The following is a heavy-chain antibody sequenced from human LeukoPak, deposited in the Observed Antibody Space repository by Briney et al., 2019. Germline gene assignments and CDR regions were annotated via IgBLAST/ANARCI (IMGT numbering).Heavy chain of an antibody. J-gene: IGHJ5*02. D-gene: IGHD4-17*01. CDR2: INSDGSST. Sequence: GGPRRLSVEAPGFTFSSYWMHWVRQAPGKGLVWVSRINSDGSSTSYADSVKGRFPNSRDNAKNTLYLQMNSLRAEDTAVYYCARANVPYGDYYGFDPWGQGTLVTVSS. V-gene: IGHV3-74*01. CDR3: ARANVPYGDYYGFDP. CDR1: GFTFSSYW.